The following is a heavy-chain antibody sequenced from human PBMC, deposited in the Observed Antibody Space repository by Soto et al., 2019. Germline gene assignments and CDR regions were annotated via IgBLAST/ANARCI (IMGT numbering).Heavy chain of an antibody. CDR1: GYTFTSYA. D-gene: IGHD4-17*01. V-gene: IGHV1-3*01. CDR2: INAGNGNT. CDR3: ARSIPTYHLRLYGGNSPRSY. J-gene: IGHJ4*02. Sequence: GASVKVSCKASGYTFTSYAMHWVRQAPGQRLEWMGWINAGNGNTKYSQKFQGRVTITRDTSASTAYMELSSLRSEDTAVYYCARSIPTYHLRLYGGNSPRSYWGQRTPVTVSS.